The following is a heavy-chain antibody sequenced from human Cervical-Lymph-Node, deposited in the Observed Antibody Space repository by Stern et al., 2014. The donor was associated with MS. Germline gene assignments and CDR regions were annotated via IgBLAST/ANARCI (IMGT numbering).Heavy chain of an antibody. V-gene: IGHV3-21*01. CDR3: ASRSYYYYGMDV. D-gene: IGHD3-16*02. Sequence: EVQLVESGGGLVKPGGSLRLSCAASGFTFSTYSMNWVRQAPGKGLEWVSSISSGSSYIYYADSVKGRFTISRDNAKNSLFLHMNSLRAEDTAVYYCASRSYYYYGMDVWGQGTTVTVSS. J-gene: IGHJ6*02. CDR1: GFTFSTYS. CDR2: ISSGSSYI.